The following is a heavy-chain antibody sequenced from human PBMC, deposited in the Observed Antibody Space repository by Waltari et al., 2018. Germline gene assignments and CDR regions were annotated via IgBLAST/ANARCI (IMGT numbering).Heavy chain of an antibody. Sequence: EVQLLESGGALVEPGGSLKVSCAASGFAFRSYAISWVRQAPGKGLEWVSSVSGSGESPNYADSVKGRFTISKDISKNTVHLQMSSLRDEDTAVYYCAKGSDFDFWSVTDHWGQGTRVTVSS. J-gene: IGHJ4*02. CDR2: VSGSGESP. CDR1: GFAFRSYA. CDR3: AKGSDFDFWSVTDH. D-gene: IGHD3-3*01. V-gene: IGHV3-23*01.